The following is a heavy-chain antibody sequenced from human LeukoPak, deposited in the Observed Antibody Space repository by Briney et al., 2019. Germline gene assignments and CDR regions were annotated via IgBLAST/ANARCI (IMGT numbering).Heavy chain of an antibody. CDR3: AREAAQDIVVVPAAYYFDY. CDR1: GFTFSSYA. V-gene: IGHV3-30-3*01. Sequence: PGGSLRLSCAASGFTFSSYAMHWVRQAPGKGLEWVAVISYDGSNKYYADSVKGRFTISRDNSKNTLYLQMNSLRAEDTAVYYCAREAAQDIVVVPAAYYFDYWGQGTLVTVSS. D-gene: IGHD2-2*01. CDR2: ISYDGSNK. J-gene: IGHJ4*02.